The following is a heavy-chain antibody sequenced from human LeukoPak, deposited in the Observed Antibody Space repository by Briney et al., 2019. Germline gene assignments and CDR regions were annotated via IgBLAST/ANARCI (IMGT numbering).Heavy chain of an antibody. Sequence: SEALSLTCTVSGGSISSYYWSWIRQPPGKGLEWIGYIYYSGSTNYNPSLKSRVTISVDTSKNQFSLKLSSVTAADTAVYYCARVGLGAVGFDYWGQGTLVTVSS. CDR3: ARVGLGAVGFDY. D-gene: IGHD6-19*01. CDR2: IYYSGST. CDR1: GGSISSYY. J-gene: IGHJ4*02. V-gene: IGHV4-59*01.